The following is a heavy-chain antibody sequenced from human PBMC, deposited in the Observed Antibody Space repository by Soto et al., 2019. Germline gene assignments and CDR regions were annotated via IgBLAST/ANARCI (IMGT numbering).Heavy chain of an antibody. Sequence: QIQLLQSGAEVKKPGASVKVTCKASGYTFRNFGISWVRQAPGQGLEWMGWISAYNANANYAQKFQGRLTMTADTSTSTAYMELRSLRSDDTAVYYCAREYSYFDYWGQGTLVTVSS. D-gene: IGHD1-26*01. CDR2: ISAYNANA. CDR3: AREYSYFDY. J-gene: IGHJ4*02. CDR1: GYTFRNFG. V-gene: IGHV1-18*01.